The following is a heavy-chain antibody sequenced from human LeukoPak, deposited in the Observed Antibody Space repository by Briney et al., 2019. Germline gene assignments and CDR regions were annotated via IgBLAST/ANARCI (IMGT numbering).Heavy chain of an antibody. CDR3: ARVGSRYCSGANCYDGF. CDR1: GFTFSSYW. D-gene: IGHD2-15*01. CDR2: IKQDGSEK. J-gene: IGHJ4*02. Sequence: GGSLRLSCAASGFTFSSYWMSWVRQAPGKGLEWVANIKQDGSEKYYVDSVKGRFTISRDNSKNTLYLQMNNLRAEDTAIYYCARVGSRYCSGANCYDGFWGQGTLVSVSS. V-gene: IGHV3-7*04.